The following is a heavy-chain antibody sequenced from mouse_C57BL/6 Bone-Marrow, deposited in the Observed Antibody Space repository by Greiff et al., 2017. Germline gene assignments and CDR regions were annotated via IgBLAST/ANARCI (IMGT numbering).Heavy chain of an antibody. J-gene: IGHJ3*01. V-gene: IGHV1-54*01. CDR3: ARGGSSPFAY. D-gene: IGHD1-1*01. Sequence: VQLQQSGAELVRPGTSVKVSCKASGYAFTNYLIEWVKQRPGQGLEWIGVINPGSGGTNYNEKFKGKATLTADKSSSTAYMQLSSLTSEDSAVYVCARGGSSPFAYWGQGTLVTVSA. CDR2: INPGSGGT. CDR1: GYAFTNYL.